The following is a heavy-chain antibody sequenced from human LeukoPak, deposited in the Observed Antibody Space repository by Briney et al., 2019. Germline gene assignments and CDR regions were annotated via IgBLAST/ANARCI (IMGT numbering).Heavy chain of an antibody. CDR1: GFTFSSYE. CDR3: ARAVLYYYYGMDV. J-gene: IGHJ6*02. Sequence: PGRSLRLSCAASGFTFSSYEMNWVRQAPGKGLEWVSYISSSGGTIYYADSVKGRFTISRDNAKNSLYLQMNSLRAEDTAVYYCARAVLYYYYGMDVWGQGTTVTVSS. V-gene: IGHV3-48*03. CDR2: ISSSGGTI.